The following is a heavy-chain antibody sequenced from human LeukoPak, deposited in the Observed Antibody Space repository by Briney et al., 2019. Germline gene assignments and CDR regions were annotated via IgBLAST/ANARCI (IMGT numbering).Heavy chain of an antibody. J-gene: IGHJ4*02. Sequence: GGSLRLSCVASGFTFSSYWMHWVRQAPGKGLVWVSRINSDGSTTRYADSVKGRFTISRDNAKNTLYVQMNSLRAEDTAVYYCARGYCGDDCSFDYWGQGTLVTVPS. D-gene: IGHD2-21*02. CDR1: GFTFSSYW. V-gene: IGHV3-74*01. CDR3: ARGYCGDDCSFDY. CDR2: INSDGSTT.